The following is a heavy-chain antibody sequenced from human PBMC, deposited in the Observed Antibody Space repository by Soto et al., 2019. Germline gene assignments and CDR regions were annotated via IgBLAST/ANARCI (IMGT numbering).Heavy chain of an antibody. V-gene: IGHV4-39*01. CDR3: ARHGSF. CDR2: IYYSGEP. J-gene: IGHJ1*01. CDR1: GVSISGTSYY. Sequence: QLQLQESGPGLVKPSETLSLTCTVSGVSISGTSYYWGWIRQTPAKGLEWIGTIYYSGEPFYNPSLKSRVTISIDTSKNHFSLNLTSVTAADTAIYYCARHGSFWGQGALVTVSS. D-gene: IGHD3-16*02.